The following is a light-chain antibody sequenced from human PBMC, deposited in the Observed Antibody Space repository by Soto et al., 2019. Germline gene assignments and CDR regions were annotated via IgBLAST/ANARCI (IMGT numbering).Light chain of an antibody. CDR3: QQCSNWPPIT. Sequence: EIVLTQSPATLPLSPGERATLSCRASQSVDNCLAWYQQKPGQAPRLLIYDASDRAPGIPARFSGSGSGTDFSLTISNLDPEDFAVYYCQQCSNWPPITFGQGTRLEIK. CDR1: QSVDNC. J-gene: IGKJ5*01. CDR2: DAS. V-gene: IGKV3-11*01.